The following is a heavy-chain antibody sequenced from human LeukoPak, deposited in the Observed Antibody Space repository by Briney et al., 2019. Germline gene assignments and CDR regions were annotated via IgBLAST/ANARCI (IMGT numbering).Heavy chain of an antibody. CDR3: ARDRSYTTSCYPYYYYMDV. V-gene: IGHV3-66*02. CDR2: IYSGGST. CDR1: GFTFSSYS. J-gene: IGHJ6*03. D-gene: IGHD2-2*01. Sequence: PGGFLRLSCAASGFTFSSYSMNWVRQAPGKGLEWVSVIYSGGSTYYADSVKGRFTISRDNSKNTLYLQMNSLRADDTAVYYCARDRSYTTSCYPYYYYMDVWGKGTTVTVSS.